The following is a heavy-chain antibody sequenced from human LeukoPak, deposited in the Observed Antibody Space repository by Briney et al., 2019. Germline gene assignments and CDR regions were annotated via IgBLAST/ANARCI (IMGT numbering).Heavy chain of an antibody. V-gene: IGHV4-61*01. CDR2: IYYSGST. CDR3: ARGRYYYDSSGYSIGKAYYFDY. CDR1: GGSVSSGSYY. J-gene: IGHJ4*02. D-gene: IGHD3-22*01. Sequence: SETLSLTCTVSGGSVSSGSYYWSWIRQPPGTGLEWIGYIYYSGSTNYNPSLKSRVTISVDTSKNQFSLKLSSVTAADTAVYYCARGRYYYDSSGYSIGKAYYFDYWGQGTLVTVSS.